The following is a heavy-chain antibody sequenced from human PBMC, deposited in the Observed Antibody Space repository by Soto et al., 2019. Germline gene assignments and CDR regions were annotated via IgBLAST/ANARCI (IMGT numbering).Heavy chain of an antibody. CDR2: IYYSGST. D-gene: IGHD3-3*01. V-gene: IGHV4-39*01. CDR1: GGSISSSSYY. CDR3: ARQEKQITIFGVALLSPFDY. J-gene: IGHJ4*02. Sequence: PSETLSLTCTVSGGSISSSSYYWGWIRQPPGKGLEWIGSIYYSGSTYYKQSLKSRVTISVDTSKNQFSLKLSSVTAVDTAVYYCARQEKQITIFGVALLSPFDYWGQGTLVTVSS.